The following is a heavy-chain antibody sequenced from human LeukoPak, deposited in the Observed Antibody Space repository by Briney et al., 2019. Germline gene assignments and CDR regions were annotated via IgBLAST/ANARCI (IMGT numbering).Heavy chain of an antibody. CDR2: IKQDGSEN. Sequence: PGGSLTLSCATSGYTLSSSCLRFVLQAPGKGLEWVANIKQDGSENYYVDSVKVRFTISRDNAKNSLYLQMNSLRAEDTAMYSCATSLSSAYNRRDYRDLQLWGQGTMVTVSS. CDR3: ATSLSSAYNRRDYRDLQL. D-gene: IGHD2/OR15-2a*01. V-gene: IGHV3-7*05. CDR1: GYTLSSSC. J-gene: IGHJ3*01.